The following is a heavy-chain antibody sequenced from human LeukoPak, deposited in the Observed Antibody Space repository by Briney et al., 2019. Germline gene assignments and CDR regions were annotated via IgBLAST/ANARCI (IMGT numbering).Heavy chain of an antibody. J-gene: IGHJ3*02. CDR2: ISAYNGDT. CDR3: AAPSQYCGGDCPRAFDI. Sequence: ASVKVSCKASGYAFTSNDISWVRQAPGQGLEWMGYISAYNGDTDYAQKLQGRVTMTTDRSTSTAYMELSSLRSEDTAVYYCAAPSQYCGGDCPRAFDIWGQGTMVTVSS. V-gene: IGHV1-18*01. CDR1: GYAFTSND. D-gene: IGHD2-21*02.